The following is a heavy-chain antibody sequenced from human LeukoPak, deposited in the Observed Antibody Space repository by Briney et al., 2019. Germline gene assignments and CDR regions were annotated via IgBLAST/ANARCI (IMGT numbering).Heavy chain of an antibody. CDR3: ARHRRNLNEDRFREGEPNFDY. J-gene: IGHJ4*02. CDR1: GDSVSSVY. Sequence: SETLSLTCNVSGDSVSSVYWSWIRQPPGKGLEWIGYVYYNGYTDYNPSLKSRVTISVDTSKNQLSLHMSSVTASDSAIYYCARHRRNLNEDRFREGEPNFDYWGQGTLVTVSS. D-gene: IGHD1-14*01. CDR2: VYYNGYT. V-gene: IGHV4-59*08.